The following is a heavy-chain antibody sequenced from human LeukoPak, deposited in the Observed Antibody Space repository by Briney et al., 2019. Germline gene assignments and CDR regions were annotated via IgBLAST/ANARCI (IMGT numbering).Heavy chain of an antibody. V-gene: IGHV4-59*01. CDR1: AGSITNYY. Sequence: SETPSLTCTVSAGSITNYYWSWIRQPPGKGLEWIGYIYYTGSTNYNPSLKSRVTISVDTSKNHFSLKLSSVTAADTAVYYCARGSFWSGRFEYWGQGTLVTVSA. J-gene: IGHJ4*02. CDR3: ARGSFWSGRFEY. CDR2: IYYTGST. D-gene: IGHD3-3*01.